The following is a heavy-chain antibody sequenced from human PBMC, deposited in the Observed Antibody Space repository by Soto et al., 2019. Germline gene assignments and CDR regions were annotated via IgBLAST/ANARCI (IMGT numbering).Heavy chain of an antibody. Sequence: GASVKVSCKASGYTFTSYAMHWVRQAPGQRLEWMGWINAGNGNTKYSQKFQGRVTITRDTSASTAYMKLSGLRSEDTAVYYCASPRPYDSSGLTLAYWGQGTLVTVSS. CDR3: ASPRPYDSSGLTLAY. J-gene: IGHJ4*02. V-gene: IGHV1-3*01. D-gene: IGHD3-22*01. CDR1: GYTFTSYA. CDR2: INAGNGNT.